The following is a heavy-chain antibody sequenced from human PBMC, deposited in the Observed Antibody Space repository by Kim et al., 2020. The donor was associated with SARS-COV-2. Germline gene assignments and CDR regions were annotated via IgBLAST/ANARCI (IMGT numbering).Heavy chain of an antibody. CDR3: ARDRSYYDSSGYYYYYGMDV. Sequence: GGSLRLSCAASGFTVSSNYMSWVRQAPGKGLEWVSVIYSGGSTYYADSVKGRFTISRDNSKNTLYLQMNSLRAEDTAVYYCARDRSYYDSSGYYYYYGMDVWDQGTTVTVSS. V-gene: IGHV3-53*01. J-gene: IGHJ6*02. D-gene: IGHD3-22*01. CDR1: GFTVSSNY. CDR2: IYSGGST.